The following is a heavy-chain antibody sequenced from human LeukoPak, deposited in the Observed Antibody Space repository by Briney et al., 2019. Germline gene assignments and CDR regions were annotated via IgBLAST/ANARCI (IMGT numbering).Heavy chain of an antibody. CDR1: GGTFSSYA. V-gene: IGHV1-69*05. CDR2: IIPIFGTA. CDR3: AKTYYDFWSGSLVDAFDI. D-gene: IGHD3-3*01. J-gene: IGHJ3*02. Sequence: GASVKVSCKASGGTFSSYAISWVRQAPGQGLEWMGRIIPIFGTASYAQKFQGRVTMTRDTSTSTVYMELSSLRSEDTAVYYCAKTYYDFWSGSLVDAFDIWGQGTMVTVSS.